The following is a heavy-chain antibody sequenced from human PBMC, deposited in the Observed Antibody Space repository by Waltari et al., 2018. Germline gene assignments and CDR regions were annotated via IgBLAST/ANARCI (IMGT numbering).Heavy chain of an antibody. CDR3: ARGMSSVWYGPFDY. CDR2: VYYTGNT. D-gene: IGHD6-19*01. Sequence: QVQLQESGPGLVKPSETLSLTCTVSGGSINIYYWSWFRQPPGKGLEWIGYVYYTGNTSSNPSLESRVTWSADTSKNQVSLRLRSVTAADTAVYYCARGMSSVWYGPFDYWGQGTLVTVSS. CDR1: GGSINIYY. J-gene: IGHJ4*02. V-gene: IGHV4-59*08.